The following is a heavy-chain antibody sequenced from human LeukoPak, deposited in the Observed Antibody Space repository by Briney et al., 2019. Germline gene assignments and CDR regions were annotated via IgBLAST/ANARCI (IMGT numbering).Heavy chain of an antibody. Sequence: LTGGSLRLSCAASGFTSTPSELNWVRQAPGKGLEWVAVIWYDGSNKYYADSVKGRFTISRDNSKNTLYLQMNSLRAEDTAVYYCAKDKADRGAFYYYYYMDVWGKGTTVTVSS. D-gene: IGHD3-22*01. CDR2: IWYDGSNK. J-gene: IGHJ6*03. V-gene: IGHV3-33*06. CDR3: AKDKADRGAFYYYYYMDV. CDR1: GFTSTPSE.